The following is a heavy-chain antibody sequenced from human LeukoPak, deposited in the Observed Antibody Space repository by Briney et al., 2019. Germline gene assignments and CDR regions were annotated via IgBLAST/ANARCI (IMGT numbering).Heavy chain of an antibody. Sequence: GGSLRLSCAASGFTFSSYAMSWVRQAPGKGLEWVSAISGSGGSTYYADSVKGRFTISRDNSKNTVYLQMNSLRAEDTAVYYCAKGPLYYYGSGSYYFDYWGQGTLVTVSS. V-gene: IGHV3-23*01. D-gene: IGHD3-10*01. CDR2: ISGSGGST. J-gene: IGHJ4*02. CDR3: AKGPLYYYGSGSYYFDY. CDR1: GFTFSSYA.